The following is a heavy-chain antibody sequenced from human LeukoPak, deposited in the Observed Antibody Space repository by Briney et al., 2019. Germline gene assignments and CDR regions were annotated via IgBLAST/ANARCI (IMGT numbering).Heavy chain of an antibody. J-gene: IGHJ3*02. CDR2: INPNSGGT. Sequence: GASVKVSCKVSGYTLTELSMHWVRQAPGQGLEWMGWINPNSGGTNYAQKFQGRVTMTRDTSISTVYMELSSLRSDDTAVYFCARDRLGTHYSSGYRGAFDIWGQGTMVTVSS. CDR3: ARDRLGTHYSSGYRGAFDI. V-gene: IGHV1-2*02. CDR1: GYTLTELS. D-gene: IGHD3-22*01.